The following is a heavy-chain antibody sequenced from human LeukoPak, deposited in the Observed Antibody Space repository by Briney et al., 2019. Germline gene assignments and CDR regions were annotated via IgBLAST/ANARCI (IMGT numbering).Heavy chain of an antibody. CDR3: AKNTYPQTYSGYDEVDY. CDR1: GFTFSSYA. J-gene: IGHJ4*02. V-gene: IGHV3-23*01. Sequence: PGGSLRLSCAASGFTFSSYAMSWVRQAPGKGLEWVSAISGSGGSTYYADSVKGRFTISRDNSKNTLYLQMNGLRAEDTAVYYCAKNTYPQTYSGYDEVDYWGQGTLVTVSS. CDR2: ISGSGGST. D-gene: IGHD5-12*01.